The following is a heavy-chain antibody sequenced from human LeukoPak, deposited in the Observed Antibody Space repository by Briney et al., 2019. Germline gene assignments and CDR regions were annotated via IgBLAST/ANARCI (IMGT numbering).Heavy chain of an antibody. J-gene: IGHJ4*02. CDR1: GESVSGYY. V-gene: IGHV4-34*01. CDR2: INHSGDT. Sequence: SETLSLTCGIYGESVSGYYWSWIRQPPGKGLESIGDINHSGDTTYRSSLRSRVTISIDTSKNEVSLKLNSVTAADTAVYYCARLPLGLHQEFLNFDYWGQGTLVTVSS. D-gene: IGHD3/OR15-3a*01. CDR3: ARLPLGLHQEFLNFDY.